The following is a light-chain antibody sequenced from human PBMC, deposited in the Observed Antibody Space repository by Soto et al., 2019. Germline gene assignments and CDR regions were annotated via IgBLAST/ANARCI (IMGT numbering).Light chain of an antibody. J-gene: IGLJ2*01. CDR3: SSYTTTSTWV. CDR1: ITDVGSSHY. CDR2: DVS. V-gene: IGLV2-14*01. Sequence: QSVLTQPASVSGSPGQSITISCTGTITDVGSSHYVSWYKQHPGKAPKLMIYDVSNRPSGVSNRFSGSKSGNTASLTISGLQAEDEADYYCSSYTTTSTWVFGGGTKLTVL.